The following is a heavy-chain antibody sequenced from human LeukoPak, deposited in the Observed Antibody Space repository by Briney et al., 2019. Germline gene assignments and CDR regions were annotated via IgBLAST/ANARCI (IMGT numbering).Heavy chain of an antibody. CDR1: RFTLSTYW. J-gene: IGHJ4*02. D-gene: IGHD4-17*01. V-gene: IGHV3-7*01. Sequence: PGGSLRLSCAASRFTLSTYWMSWVRQAPGKGLEWVAHIKQDGSQEYYVDSVKGRFTISKDNAKNSLYLQMNSLRAEDTAVYYCARAGGSTVSHSDYWGQGTLVTVSS. CDR3: ARAGGSTVSHSDY. CDR2: IKQDGSQE.